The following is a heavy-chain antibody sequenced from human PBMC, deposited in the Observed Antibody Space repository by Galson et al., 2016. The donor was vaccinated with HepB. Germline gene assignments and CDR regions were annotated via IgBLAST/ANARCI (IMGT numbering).Heavy chain of an antibody. CDR3: ARDPRYSGYDLNDAFDM. Sequence: SLRLSCAASGFAFNYYGMHWVRQAPGKGLEWVAVIWYDGSNKYYADSVKGRFTISRENSKNTLYLQMNSLRAEDTAVYYCARDPRYSGYDLNDAFDMWGQGTMVTVSS. CDR2: IWYDGSNK. J-gene: IGHJ3*02. D-gene: IGHD5-12*01. CDR1: GFAFNYYG. V-gene: IGHV3-33*01.